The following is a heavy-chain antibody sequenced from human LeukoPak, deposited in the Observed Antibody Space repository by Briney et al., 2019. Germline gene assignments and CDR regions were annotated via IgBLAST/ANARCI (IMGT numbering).Heavy chain of an antibody. CDR2: INPNSGGT. CDR3: ARDGGYYSGIDY. D-gene: IGHD3-10*01. CDR1: GYTFTGYY. J-gene: IGHJ4*02. V-gene: IGHV1-2*02. Sequence: ASVKVSCKASGYTFTGYYMHWVRQAPGQGLEWMGWINPNSGGTNYAQKFQGRVTMTRDTSISTAYMELSRLRSDDTAVFYCARDGGYYSGIDYWGQGTLVTVSS.